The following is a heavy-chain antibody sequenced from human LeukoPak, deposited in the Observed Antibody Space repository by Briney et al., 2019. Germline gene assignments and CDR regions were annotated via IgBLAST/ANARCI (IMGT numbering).Heavy chain of an antibody. Sequence: PSETLSLTCAVYGGSFSGYYWSWIRQPPGKGLERIGEINHSGSTNYNPSLKSRVTISVDTSKNQFSLKLSSVTAADTAVYYCARGGGVRYSSSWYRYYFDYWGQGTLVTVSS. CDR3: ARGGGVRYSSSWYRYYFDY. CDR1: GGSFSGYY. J-gene: IGHJ4*02. CDR2: INHSGST. V-gene: IGHV4-34*01. D-gene: IGHD6-13*01.